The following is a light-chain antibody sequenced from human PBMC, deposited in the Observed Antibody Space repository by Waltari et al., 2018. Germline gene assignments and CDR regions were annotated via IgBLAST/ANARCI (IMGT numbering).Light chain of an antibody. J-gene: IGKJ2*01. Sequence: EIVMTQSPATLSVSPGERATLSCRASQSLPDRNGYNYLDWYLHKPGQSPQLLIYLGSTRASGVPDRFSGDASGTQFTLRISRVEAEDVGVYYCMQARQTPYTFGQGTKLEIK. CDR1: QSLPDRNGYNY. CDR3: MQARQTPYT. V-gene: IGKV2-28*01. CDR2: LGS.